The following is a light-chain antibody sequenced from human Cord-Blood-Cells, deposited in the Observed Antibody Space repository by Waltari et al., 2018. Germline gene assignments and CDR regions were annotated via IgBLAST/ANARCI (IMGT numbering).Light chain of an antibody. Sequence: QSALTQPASVSGSPGQSITISCTGPSSDVGSYNLVSWYQQHPGKAPKPMIYEGSKRPSGVPNRFSGSKSGNTAALTISGLQAEDEADYYCCSYAGSSTWVFGGGTKLTVL. J-gene: IGLJ3*02. V-gene: IGLV2-23*01. CDR1: SSDVGSYNL. CDR2: EGS. CDR3: CSYAGSSTWV.